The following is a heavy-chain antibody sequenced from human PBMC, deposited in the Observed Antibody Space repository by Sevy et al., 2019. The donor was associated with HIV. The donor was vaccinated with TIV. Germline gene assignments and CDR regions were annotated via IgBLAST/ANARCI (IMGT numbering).Heavy chain of an antibody. Sequence: GGSLRLSCAASGFTFSSYRMTWVRQAPGKGLEWVSCFSSTSANINYADSVKGRFTISRDKAKSLLYLQMDSLRAEDTAVYYCASAVLEISTWRSDYWGQGTLVTVSS. CDR2: FSSTSANI. D-gene: IGHD1-1*01. V-gene: IGHV3-21*06. CDR3: ASAVLEISTWRSDY. CDR1: GFTFSSYR. J-gene: IGHJ4*02.